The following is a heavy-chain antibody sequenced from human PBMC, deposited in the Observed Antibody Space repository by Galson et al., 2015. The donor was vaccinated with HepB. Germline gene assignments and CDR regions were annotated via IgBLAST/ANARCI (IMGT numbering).Heavy chain of an antibody. J-gene: IGHJ3*02. D-gene: IGHD2-15*01. CDR3: ARLYCSGGSCYQRVDAFDI. Sequence: SLRLSCAASGFTFSSYSMNWVRQAPGKGLEWVSSISSSSSYIYYADSVKGRFTISRDNAKNSLYLQMNSLRAEDTAVYYCARLYCSGGSCYQRVDAFDIWGQGTMVTVSS. V-gene: IGHV3-21*04. CDR1: GFTFSSYS. CDR2: ISSSSSYI.